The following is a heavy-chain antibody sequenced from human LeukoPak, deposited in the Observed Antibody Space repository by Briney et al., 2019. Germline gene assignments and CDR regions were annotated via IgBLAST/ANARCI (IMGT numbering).Heavy chain of an antibody. CDR1: GYTFTSYY. CDR2: INPNSGGT. J-gene: IGHJ5*02. V-gene: IGHV1-2*02. Sequence: ASVKVSCKASGYTFTSYYMHWVRQAPGQGLEWMGWINPNSGGTNYAQKFQGRVTMTRDTSISTAYMELSRLRSDDTAVYYCARAIPYGSGSYYFSWFDPWGQGTLVTVSS. CDR3: ARAIPYGSGSYYFSWFDP. D-gene: IGHD3-10*01.